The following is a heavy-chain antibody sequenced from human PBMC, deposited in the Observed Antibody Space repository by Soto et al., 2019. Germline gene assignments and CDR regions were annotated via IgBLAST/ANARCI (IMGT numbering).Heavy chain of an antibody. J-gene: IGHJ1*01. CDR3: ARGPTFDYGDYNDAEYFQH. CDR2: IYSGGST. V-gene: IGHV3-53*04. D-gene: IGHD4-17*01. Sequence: EVQQVESGGGLVQPGGSLRLSCAASGFTVSSNYMSWVRQAPGKGLEWVSVIYSGGSTYYADSVKGRFTISRHNSKNTLYLQMNSLRAEDTAVYYCARGPTFDYGDYNDAEYFQHWGQGTLVTVSS. CDR1: GFTVSSNY.